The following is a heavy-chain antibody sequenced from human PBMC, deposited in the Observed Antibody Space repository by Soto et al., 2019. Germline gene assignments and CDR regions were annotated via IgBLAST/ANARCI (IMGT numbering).Heavy chain of an antibody. CDR1: GFTFINYS. V-gene: IGHV3-23*01. J-gene: IGHJ4*02. CDR3: AKEGDLIGYNYGSCFDY. D-gene: IGHD5-18*01. CDR2: ITGSGGSK. Sequence: VGSLSLSHAASGFTFINYSMSWVRQAPGKGLEWVSAITGSGGSKYYADSVKGRFTISRDNSTNTLYLQMNSLRAEDTAVYYCAKEGDLIGYNYGSCFDYWGQGTLVTVSS.